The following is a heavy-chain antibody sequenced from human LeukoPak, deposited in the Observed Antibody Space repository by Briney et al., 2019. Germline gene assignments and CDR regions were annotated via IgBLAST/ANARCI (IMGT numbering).Heavy chain of an antibody. D-gene: IGHD3-10*01. CDR1: GYSFTSYW. Sequence: GESLKISCKGSGYSFTSYWIGWVRQMPGKGLEWMGILYPGDSDTRYSPSFQGQVTISADKSISTAYLQWSSLKASDTAMYYCARAWRYYGSGSYSDYWGQGTLVTASS. V-gene: IGHV5-51*01. J-gene: IGHJ4*02. CDR2: LYPGDSDT. CDR3: ARAWRYYGSGSYSDY.